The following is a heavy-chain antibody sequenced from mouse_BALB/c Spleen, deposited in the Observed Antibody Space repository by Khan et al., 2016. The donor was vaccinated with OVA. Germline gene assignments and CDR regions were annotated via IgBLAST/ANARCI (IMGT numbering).Heavy chain of an antibody. CDR3: ARAYYGKFFDY. CDR1: GYTFTDYN. CDR2: IYPYNGGT. J-gene: IGHJ2*01. V-gene: IGHV1S29*02. Sequence: VQLKQSGPELVKPGASVKISCKASGYTFTDYNIHWVRQSHGKSLEWIGYIYPYNGGTGYTQKFKSKATLTVDNSSSTAYMELRSLTSEDSAVYYCARAYYGKFFDYWGQGTTLTGSS. D-gene: IGHD2-10*01.